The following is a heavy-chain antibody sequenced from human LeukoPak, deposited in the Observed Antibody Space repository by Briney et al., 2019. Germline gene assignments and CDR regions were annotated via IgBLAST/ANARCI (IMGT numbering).Heavy chain of an antibody. CDR1: GFTFSSYS. J-gene: IGHJ3*02. CDR2: ISSSSSYI. D-gene: IGHD3-22*01. Sequence: GGSLRLSCAASGFTFSSYSMNWVRQAPGKGLEWVSSISSSSSYIYYADSVKGRFTISRDNAKNSLYLQMNSLRAEDTAVYYCAREDSSGYYYGGAFDIWGQGTMVTVSS. CDR3: AREDSSGYYYGGAFDI. V-gene: IGHV3-21*01.